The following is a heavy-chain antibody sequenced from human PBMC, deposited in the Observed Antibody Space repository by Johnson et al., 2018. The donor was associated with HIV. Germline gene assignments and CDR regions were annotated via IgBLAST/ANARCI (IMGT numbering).Heavy chain of an antibody. V-gene: IGHV3-30*03. CDR3: ARGWGGSGWYGGAFDI. Sequence: QVQLVESGGGVVQPGRSLRLSCAASGFTFSSYGMHWVRQAPGKGLEWVAVISYDGSNKYQEDSVKGRFTISRDNSKNTLYLQMNSLRAEDTAVYYCARGWGGSGWYGGAFDIWGQGTMVTVSS. J-gene: IGHJ3*02. D-gene: IGHD6-19*01. CDR2: ISYDGSNK. CDR1: GFTFSSYG.